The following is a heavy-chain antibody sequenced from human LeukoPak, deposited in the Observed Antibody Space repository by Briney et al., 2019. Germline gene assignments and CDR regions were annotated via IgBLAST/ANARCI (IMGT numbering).Heavy chain of an antibody. CDR3: ARDLSGTYYDFWSGYHPYYMDV. CDR1: GFTFSSYS. D-gene: IGHD3-3*01. Sequence: PGGSLRLSCAASGFTFSSYSMNWVRQAPGKGLEWVSSISSSSSYIYYADSVKGRFTISRDNAKNSLYLQMNSLRAEDTAVYYCARDLSGTYYDFWSGYHPYYMDVWGKGTTVTVSS. J-gene: IGHJ6*03. CDR2: ISSSSSYI. V-gene: IGHV3-21*01.